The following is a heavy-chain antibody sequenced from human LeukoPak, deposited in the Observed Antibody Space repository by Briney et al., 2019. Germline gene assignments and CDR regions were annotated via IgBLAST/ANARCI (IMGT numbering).Heavy chain of an antibody. Sequence: GGSLRLSCAASGFTFSDAWMTWVRQAPGKGLAWLGRIKRNTGGGTTDYAAPVKGRFTISRDDSTNTLYLQMSSLKTEDTGVYYCAKKYNTGLDPWGQGTLVTVSS. CDR2: IKRNTGGGTT. CDR1: GFTFSDAW. D-gene: IGHD1-14*01. CDR3: AKKYNTGLDP. V-gene: IGHV3-15*01. J-gene: IGHJ5*02.